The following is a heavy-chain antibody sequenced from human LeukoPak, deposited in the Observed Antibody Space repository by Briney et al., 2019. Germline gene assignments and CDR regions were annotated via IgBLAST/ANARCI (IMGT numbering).Heavy chain of an antibody. CDR1: GFTFSSYG. V-gene: IGHV3-33*01. J-gene: IGHJ4*02. Sequence: GRSLRLSCAASGFTFSSYGMHWVRQAPGKGLEWVAVIWYDGSNKYYADSVKGRFTISRDNSKNTLYLQMNSLRAEDTAVYYCAREPSEYDSTDYWGQGTLVTVSS. CDR2: IWYDGSNK. D-gene: IGHD3-3*01. CDR3: AREPSEYDSTDY.